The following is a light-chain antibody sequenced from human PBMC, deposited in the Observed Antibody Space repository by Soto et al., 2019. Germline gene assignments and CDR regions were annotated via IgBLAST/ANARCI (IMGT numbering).Light chain of an antibody. CDR3: GTWDNSLSAVV. CDR1: SSNIENNY. CDR2: DNN. Sequence: QSVLTQPPSVSAAPGQTVTISCSGNSSNIENNYVSWYQQIPGTAPKLPIYDNNKRPSGIPARFSGSKSGTSATLGITGLQTGDEADYYCGTWDNSLSAVVFGGGTKLTVL. V-gene: IGLV1-51*01. J-gene: IGLJ2*01.